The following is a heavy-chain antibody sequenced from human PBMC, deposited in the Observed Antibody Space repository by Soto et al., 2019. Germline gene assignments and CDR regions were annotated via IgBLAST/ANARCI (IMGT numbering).Heavy chain of an antibody. CDR1: SYCISSGYF. V-gene: IGHV4-38-2*02. Sequence: TLSLTCAVSSYCISSGYFWGWIRQPPGKGLEWIGSIYHSGSTYYNPSLKSRVTISVDTSKNQFSLKLSSVTAADTAVYYCARDGGYSSSSSARNWFDPWGQGTLVTVSS. D-gene: IGHD6-6*01. CDR2: IYHSGST. J-gene: IGHJ5*02. CDR3: ARDGGYSSSSSARNWFDP.